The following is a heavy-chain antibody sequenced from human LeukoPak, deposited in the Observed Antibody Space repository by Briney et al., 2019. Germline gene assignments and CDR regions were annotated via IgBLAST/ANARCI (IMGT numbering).Heavy chain of an antibody. V-gene: IGHV3-23*01. J-gene: IGHJ4*02. D-gene: IGHD2-8*02. CDR3: AKRIYGWYQIDY. CDR1: GFTFSGYA. Sequence: GGSLRLSCAASGFTFSGYARSWVRQAPGKGLEWVSAITGPGEGAFYADSVRGRFTISRDNSKNTLYLQMNSLRAEDTAIYYCAKRIYGWYQIDYWGQGTLVTVSS. CDR2: ITGPGEGA.